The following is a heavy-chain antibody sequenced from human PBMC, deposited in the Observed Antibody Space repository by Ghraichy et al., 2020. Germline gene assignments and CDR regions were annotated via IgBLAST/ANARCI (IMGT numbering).Heavy chain of an antibody. J-gene: IGHJ4*02. CDR3: AKGPGSSGWSSRLFYY. V-gene: IGHV3-23*01. Sequence: GGSLRLSCVASGFTFSSYAMSWVRQAPGKGLEWVSVISSSGGSTYYADSVKGRFTISRDNSKNTLYLQMNSLSAEDTAVSYCAKGPGSSGWSSRLFYYSGQVTLVAVSS. D-gene: IGHD6-19*01. CDR1: GFTFSSYA. CDR2: ISSSGGST.